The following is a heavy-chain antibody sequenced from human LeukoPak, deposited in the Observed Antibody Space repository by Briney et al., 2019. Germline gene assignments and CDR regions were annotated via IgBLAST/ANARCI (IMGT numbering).Heavy chain of an antibody. D-gene: IGHD3-3*01. CDR1: GFTFDDYG. CDR3: ARDDSVYYDYNYYYFMDV. V-gene: IGHV3-20*04. J-gene: IGHJ6*03. Sequence: SGGSLRLSCAASGFTFDDYGMSWVRQAPGKGLEWVSGVNWNGGRTGYADSVKGRFTISRDNAKNSLYLQMNSLRAEDTALYYCARDDSVYYDYNYYYFMDVWGKGTTVTVSS. CDR2: VNWNGGRT.